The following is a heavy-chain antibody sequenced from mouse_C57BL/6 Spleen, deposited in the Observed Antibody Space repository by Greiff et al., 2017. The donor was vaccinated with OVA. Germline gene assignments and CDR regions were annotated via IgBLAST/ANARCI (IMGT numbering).Heavy chain of an antibody. CDR1: GYTFTDYY. Sequence: VQLQQSGPELVKPGASVKISCKASGYTFTDYYMNWVKQSHGKSLEWIGDINPNNGGTSYNQKFKGKATLTVDKSSSTAYMELRSLTSEDSAVYYCARSPSSYCDYWGQGTTLTVSS. J-gene: IGHJ2*01. CDR2: INPNNGGT. V-gene: IGHV1-26*01. D-gene: IGHD1-1*01. CDR3: ARSPSSYCDY.